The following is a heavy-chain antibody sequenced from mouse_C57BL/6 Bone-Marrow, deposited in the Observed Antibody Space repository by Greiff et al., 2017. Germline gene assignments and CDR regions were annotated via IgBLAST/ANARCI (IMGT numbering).Heavy chain of an antibody. Sequence: QVQLQQPGAELVMPGASVKLSCKASGYTFTSYWMHWVKQRPGQGLEWIGEIDPSDSYTNYNQKFKGKSTLTVDKSSITAYMQLSSLTSEDSAVYYCARIGNYAMDYWGEGTSGTVSS. J-gene: IGHJ4*01. CDR2: IDPSDSYT. CDR3: ARIGNYAMDY. D-gene: IGHD1-1*02. CDR1: GYTFTSYW. V-gene: IGHV1-69*01.